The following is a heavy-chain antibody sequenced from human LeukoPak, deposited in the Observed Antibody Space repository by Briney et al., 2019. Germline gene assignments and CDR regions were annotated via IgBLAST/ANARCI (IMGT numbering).Heavy chain of an antibody. V-gene: IGHV3-48*01. CDR3: ASQKLDGYCTQGVPRGSCYSSFDY. J-gene: IGHJ4*02. CDR1: GLTFSSYS. D-gene: IGHD2-15*01. CDR2: ISGSGETI. Sequence: GGSLRLSCVVSGLTFSSYSVNWVRQAPGKGLEWVSYISGSGETIYYADSVKGRFTISRDNARNSLYLRMDSLGAEDTAVYYCASQKLDGYCTQGVPRGSCYSSFDYWGLGTLVTVSS.